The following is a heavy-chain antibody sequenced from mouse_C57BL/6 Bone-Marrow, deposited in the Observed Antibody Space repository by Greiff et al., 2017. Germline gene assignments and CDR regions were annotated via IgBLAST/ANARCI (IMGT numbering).Heavy chain of an antibody. CDR2: IDPENGDT. J-gene: IGHJ2*01. CDR1: GFNIKDDY. CDR3: TSYYYGSRGFDY. D-gene: IGHD1-1*01. V-gene: IGHV14-4*01. Sequence: VQLQQSGAELVRPGASVKLSCTASGFNIKDDYMHWVKQRPEQGLAWIGWIDPENGDTEYASQFQGKATITADTSSNTAYLQLSSLTSEDTAVYYCTSYYYGSRGFDYWGQGTTLTVSS.